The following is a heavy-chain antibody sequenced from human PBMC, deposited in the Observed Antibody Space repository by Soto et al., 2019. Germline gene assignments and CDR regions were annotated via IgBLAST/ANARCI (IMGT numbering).Heavy chain of an antibody. V-gene: IGHV1-69*13. D-gene: IGHD3-10*01. J-gene: IGHJ6*02. CDR2: IIPIFGTA. Sequence: GASVKVSCKASGGTFSSYAISWVRQAPGQGLEWMGGIIPIFGTANYAQKFQGRVTITADESTSTAYMELSSLRSEDTAVYYCAGDMVRGVIKDYYYGMDVWGQGTTVTVSS. CDR3: AGDMVRGVIKDYYYGMDV. CDR1: GGTFSSYA.